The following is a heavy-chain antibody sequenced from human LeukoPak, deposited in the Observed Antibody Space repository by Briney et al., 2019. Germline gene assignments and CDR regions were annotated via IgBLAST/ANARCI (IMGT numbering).Heavy chain of an antibody. Sequence: GGSLRLPCAASGFTFSSYDMHWVRQATGKGLEWVSAIGAAGDTYYPGSVKGRFTISRENAKNSLYLQLNSLRAGDTAVYYCARLRLGGAFDIWGQGTMVTVSS. CDR3: ARLRLGGAFDI. V-gene: IGHV3-13*01. J-gene: IGHJ3*02. CDR2: IGAAGDT. CDR1: GFTFSSYD. D-gene: IGHD4-23*01.